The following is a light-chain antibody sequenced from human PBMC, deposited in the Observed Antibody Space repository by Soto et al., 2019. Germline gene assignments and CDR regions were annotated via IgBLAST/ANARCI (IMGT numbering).Light chain of an antibody. CDR3: QQYGESPLT. V-gene: IGKV3-20*01. Sequence: EIVLTQSPGTLSLSPGERAALSCRASQSVSSSTSLAWYQQKTGQAPRLLIYGASSRAVGVPDRFSGSGSGTDLTLTICRLEPEDFAVYYCQQYGESPLTFGGGTKVE. CDR1: QSVSSSTS. CDR2: GAS. J-gene: IGKJ4*01.